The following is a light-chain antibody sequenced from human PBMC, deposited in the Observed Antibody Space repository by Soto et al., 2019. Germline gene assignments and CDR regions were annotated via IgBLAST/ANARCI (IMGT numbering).Light chain of an antibody. CDR2: GAS. CDR1: KNISSNY. J-gene: IGKJ3*01. V-gene: IGKV3-20*01. Sequence: IVLTQSPGTLSLSPGERATLSCRAGKNISSNYVAWYQQKPGQAPRLLIHGASRRATDIPDRFSGGGSGTDFSLTVKRLEPEDFAVYYCQQYGTSSFTFGPGTKVDIK. CDR3: QQYGTSSFT.